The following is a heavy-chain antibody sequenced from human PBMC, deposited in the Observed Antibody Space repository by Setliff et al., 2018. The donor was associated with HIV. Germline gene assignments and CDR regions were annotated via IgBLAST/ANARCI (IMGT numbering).Heavy chain of an antibody. J-gene: IGHJ6*02. D-gene: IGHD1-26*01. CDR3: AKDWRWELPIYGMNV. CDR1: GLTFTEYT. Sequence: PGGSLRLSCAASGLTFTEYTMNWVRQAPGEGLQWVSSISSTSTYLHYADSVKGRFTISRDNSKNTLYLQMNSLTTEDTAVYYCAKDWRWELPIYGMNVWGQGTTVTV. CDR2: ISSTSTYL. V-gene: IGHV3-21*01.